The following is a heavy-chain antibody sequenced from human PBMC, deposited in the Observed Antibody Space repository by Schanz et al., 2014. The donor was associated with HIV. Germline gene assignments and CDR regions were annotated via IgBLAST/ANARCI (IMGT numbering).Heavy chain of an antibody. Sequence: QVQLVQSGTEVKKPGSSVKVSCKASGGTFSIYAISWVRQAPGQGLEWMGGIIPIFGTANYAQKLQGRVTIIADESTSTAYMELSSLRSADTAVYFCARAAFSSEYYYGRDVWGQGTTVTVSS. CDR2: IIPIFGTA. V-gene: IGHV1-69*01. D-gene: IGHD3-3*02. CDR3: ARAAFSSEYYYGRDV. J-gene: IGHJ6*02. CDR1: GGTFSIYA.